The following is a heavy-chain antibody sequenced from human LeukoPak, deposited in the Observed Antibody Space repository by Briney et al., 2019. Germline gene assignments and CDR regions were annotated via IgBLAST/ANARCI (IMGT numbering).Heavy chain of an antibody. D-gene: IGHD3-22*01. CDR2: LFYSGST. J-gene: IGHJ3*02. CDR1: GGSISTSNYY. Sequence: SETLSLTCTVSGGSISTSNYYWGWIRQPPGKGLEWIGNLFYSGSTYYSPSLRSRVTISVDTSKNQLSLKLTSVTAADMAVYYCARDRSSGYYSDAFDIWGQGTMVTVSS. CDR3: ARDRSSGYYSDAFDI. V-gene: IGHV4-39*07.